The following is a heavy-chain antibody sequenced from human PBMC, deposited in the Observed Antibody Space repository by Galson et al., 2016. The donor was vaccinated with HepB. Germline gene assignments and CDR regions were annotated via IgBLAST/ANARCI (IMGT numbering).Heavy chain of an antibody. D-gene: IGHD5-12*01. Sequence: TLSLTCTVSGGAISNVNYFWSWIRQPPGEALKWIGYIYHTGSTYYSPSLKSRVTISVDTSKNQFSLKLSSVTAADTAVYYCARVATSYYWYFDLWGRGTLVTVSS. CDR3: ARVATSYYWYFDL. V-gene: IGHV4-31*03. CDR1: GGAISNVNYF. CDR2: IYHTGST. J-gene: IGHJ2*01.